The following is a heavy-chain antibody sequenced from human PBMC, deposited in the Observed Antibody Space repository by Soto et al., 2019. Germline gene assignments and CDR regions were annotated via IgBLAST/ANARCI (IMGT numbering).Heavy chain of an antibody. CDR2: INHSGST. V-gene: IGHV4-34*01. D-gene: IGHD2-2*01. CDR1: GGSFSGYY. Sequence: SETLSLTCAVYGGSFSGYYWSWIRQPPGKGLEWIGEINHSGSTNYNPSLKSRVTISVDTSKNQFSLKLSSVTAADTAVYYCARGYICNPFDYWGQGXLVTVSS. CDR3: ARGYICNPFDY. J-gene: IGHJ4*02.